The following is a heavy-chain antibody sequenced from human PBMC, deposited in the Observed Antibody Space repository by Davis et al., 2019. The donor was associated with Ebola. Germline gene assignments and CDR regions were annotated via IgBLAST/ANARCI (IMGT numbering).Heavy chain of an antibody. J-gene: IGHJ4*02. CDR1: GFTFTNYW. D-gene: IGHD3-22*01. CDR3: AKDASDYYDSSGYEP. Sequence: PGGSLRLSCAAFGFTFTNYWMHWVRQAPGKGLVWVSRINSDGSSINYADSVKGRFTISRDNSKNTLYLQMNSLRAEDTAVYYCAKDASDYYDSSGYEPWGQGTLVTVSS. CDR2: INSDGSSI. V-gene: IGHV3-74*01.